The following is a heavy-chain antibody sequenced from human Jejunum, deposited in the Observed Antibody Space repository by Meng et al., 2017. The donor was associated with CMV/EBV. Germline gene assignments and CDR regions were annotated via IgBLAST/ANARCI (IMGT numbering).Heavy chain of an antibody. Sequence: VSGFNVASHAMSWVRQAPGKGLQWVSGISASGSDSYYPDSVKGRFSVSRDNSKNTLYLQMTSLSAEDTAIYYCATSIGGVVYAIDRWGRGTLVTVSS. D-gene: IGHD2-8*01. J-gene: IGHJ4*02. CDR2: ISASGSDS. CDR1: GFNVASHA. CDR3: ATSIGGVVYAIDR. V-gene: IGHV3-23*01.